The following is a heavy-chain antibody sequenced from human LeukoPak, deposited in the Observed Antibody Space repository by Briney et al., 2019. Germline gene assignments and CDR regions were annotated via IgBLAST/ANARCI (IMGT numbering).Heavy chain of an antibody. J-gene: IGHJ4*02. CDR1: GFAFSTYA. Sequence: QPGGSLRLSCAASGFAFSTYAMHWVRQAPGKGLEWVSLINGDGGSTYYADSVKGRFTISRDNSKNSLYLQMSSLRTEDTALYYCVRPRGYSTDHYSLEFWGQGTLVTVSS. V-gene: IGHV3-43*02. D-gene: IGHD5-12*01. CDR3: VRPRGYSTDHYSLEF. CDR2: INGDGGST.